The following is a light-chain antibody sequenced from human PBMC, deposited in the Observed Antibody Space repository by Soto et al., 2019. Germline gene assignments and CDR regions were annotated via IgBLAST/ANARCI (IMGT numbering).Light chain of an antibody. J-gene: IGLJ3*02. Sequence: QSVLTQPASVSGSPGQSITISSTGTSSDVGGYNYVSWYQQHPGKAPKLMIYEVSNRPSGVSNRFSGSKSGNTASLTISGLQAEDEADYYCSSYTSSSTRVFGGGTMLTVL. V-gene: IGLV2-14*01. CDR3: SSYTSSSTRV. CDR2: EVS. CDR1: SSDVGGYNY.